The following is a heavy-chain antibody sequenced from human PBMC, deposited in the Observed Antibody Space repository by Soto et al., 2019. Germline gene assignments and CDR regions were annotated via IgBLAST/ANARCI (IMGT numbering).Heavy chain of an antibody. CDR3: AGDYGSGTGSYRFDF. D-gene: IGHD3-10*01. CDR1: GGSMSAFS. CDR2: IYNSGRT. Sequence: PSETLSLTCTVSGGSMSAFSWSWIRQPPGRGLEWIGYIYNSGRTVYNPSLKSRLTISMDTSKSQFSLRLTSVTAADAAIYYCAGDYGSGTGSYRFDFWGQGTLVTVSS. V-gene: IGHV4-59*01. J-gene: IGHJ4*02.